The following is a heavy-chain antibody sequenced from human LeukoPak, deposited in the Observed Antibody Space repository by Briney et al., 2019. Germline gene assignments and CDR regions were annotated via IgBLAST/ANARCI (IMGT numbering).Heavy chain of an antibody. D-gene: IGHD4-11*01. J-gene: IGHJ6*02. CDR1: GGSFSSYY. Sequence: SETLSLTCAVYGGSFSSYYWSWIRQPPGKGLEWIGYIYYSGSTNYNPSLKSRVTISVDTSKNQFSLKLSSVTAADTAVYYCARDGDDYTGMDVWGQGTTVTVSS. V-gene: IGHV4-59*01. CDR3: ARDGDDYTGMDV. CDR2: IYYSGST.